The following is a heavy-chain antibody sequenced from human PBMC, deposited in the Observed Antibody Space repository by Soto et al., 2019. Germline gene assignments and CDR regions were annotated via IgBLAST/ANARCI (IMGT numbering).Heavy chain of an antibody. CDR1: GGSISSNNW. CDR2: IYHSGST. D-gene: IGHD2-21*02. CDR3: TSVAGSYALRALGYSDS. J-gene: IGHJ4*02. Sequence: QVQLQESGPGLVKPSGTLSLTCAVSGGSISSNNWWSWVRQPPGKGLDWIGEIYHSGSTNYNPSRRRRVITSVDKVRNQFSPQLSTVTAADTSVHHCTSVAGSYALRALGYSDSRGQGTLATVSA. V-gene: IGHV4-4*02.